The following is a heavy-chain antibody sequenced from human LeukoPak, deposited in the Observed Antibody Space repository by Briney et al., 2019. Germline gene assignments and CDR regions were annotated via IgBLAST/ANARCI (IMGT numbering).Heavy chain of an antibody. CDR1: GGSISSYY. D-gene: IGHD3-22*01. CDR2: IYYSGST. J-gene: IGHJ3*02. Sequence: PSETLSPTCTVAGGSISSYYWSWIRQPPGKGLGWIGYIYYSGSTTYNPSLKGRVTISVDTSKNQFSLKLSSVTAADTAVYYCAREPTYYDSSGSYAFDIWGQGTMVTVSS. CDR3: AREPTYYDSSGSYAFDI. V-gene: IGHV4-59*01.